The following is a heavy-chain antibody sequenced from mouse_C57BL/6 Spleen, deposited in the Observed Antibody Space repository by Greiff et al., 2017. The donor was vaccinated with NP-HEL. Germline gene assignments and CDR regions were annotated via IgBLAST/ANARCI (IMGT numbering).Heavy chain of an antibody. CDR2: ISSGSSTI. V-gene: IGHV5-17*01. CDR1: GFTFSDYG. Sequence: EVMLVESGGGLVKPGGSLKLSCAASGFTFSDYGMHWVRQAPEKGLEWVAYISSGSSTIYYADTVKGRFTISRDNAKNTLFLQMTSLRSEDTAMYYCAKGGITTPYYAMDYWGQGTSVTVSS. J-gene: IGHJ4*01. D-gene: IGHD1-1*01. CDR3: AKGGITTPYYAMDY.